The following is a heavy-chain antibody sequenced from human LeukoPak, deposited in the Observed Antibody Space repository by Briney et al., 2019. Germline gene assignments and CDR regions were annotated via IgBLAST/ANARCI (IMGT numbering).Heavy chain of an antibody. CDR2: ISAYNGNT. J-gene: IGHJ4*02. V-gene: IGHV1-18*01. CDR3: ARGLRAIKWLDPFDY. D-gene: IGHD5-12*01. Sequence: ASVKVSCKASRGTFSSYAISWVRQAPGQGLEWMGWISAYNGNTNYAQKLQDRVTMTTDTSTSTAYMELRSLRSDDTAVYYCARGLRAIKWLDPFDYWGQGTLVTVSS. CDR1: RGTFSSYA.